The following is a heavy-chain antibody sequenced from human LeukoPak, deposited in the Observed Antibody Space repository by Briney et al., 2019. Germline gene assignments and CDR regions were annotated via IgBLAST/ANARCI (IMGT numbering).Heavy chain of an antibody. V-gene: IGHV1-69*13. CDR2: IIPIFGTA. Sequence: GASVKVSCKASGGTFSSYAISWVRQAPGQGLEWMGGIIPIFGTANYAQKFQGRVTITADESTSTAYMELSSLRSEDTAVYYCARSLLVVPDASGEHDAFDMWGQGTMVTVSS. D-gene: IGHD2-8*02. CDR1: GGTFSSYA. CDR3: ARSLLVVPDASGEHDAFDM. J-gene: IGHJ3*02.